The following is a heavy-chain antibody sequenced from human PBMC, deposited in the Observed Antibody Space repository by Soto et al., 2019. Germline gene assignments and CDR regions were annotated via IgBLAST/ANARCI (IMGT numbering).Heavy chain of an antibody. CDR1: GFTFSSYA. Sequence: GGSLRLSCAASGFTFSSYAMHWVRQAPGKGLEWVAVISYDGSNKYYADSVKGRFTISRDNSKNTLYLQMNSLRAEDTAVYYCARWNDSSGYYYYYYGMDVWGQGTTVTVSS. CDR3: ARWNDSSGYYYYYYGMDV. V-gene: IGHV3-30-3*01. CDR2: ISYDGSNK. D-gene: IGHD3-22*01. J-gene: IGHJ6*02.